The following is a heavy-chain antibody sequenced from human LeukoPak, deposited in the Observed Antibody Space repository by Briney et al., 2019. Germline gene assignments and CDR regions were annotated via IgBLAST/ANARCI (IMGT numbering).Heavy chain of an antibody. CDR1: GSTFSSYA. J-gene: IGHJ3*02. D-gene: IGHD6-19*01. V-gene: IGHV3-30-3*01. CDR3: AREHSSGWTPEDAFDI. Sequence: GRSLRLSCAASGSTFSSYAMHWVRQAPGKGLEWVAVISYDGSNKYYADSVKGRFTISRDNSKNTLYLQMNSLRAEDTAVYYCAREHSSGWTPEDAFDIWGQGTMVTVSS. CDR2: ISYDGSNK.